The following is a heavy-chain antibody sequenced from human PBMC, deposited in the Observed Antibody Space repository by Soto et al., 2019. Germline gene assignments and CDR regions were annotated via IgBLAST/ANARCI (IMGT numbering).Heavy chain of an antibody. D-gene: IGHD3-10*01. Sequence: GGFLRLSCAASGFSFNSYAMSWVRQAPGKGLEWVSAINGRGDTTYYADSVKGRFTISRDNSKNTISLQMSSLRAEDTAVYYCAKESEYGGSQREYYFDYWGQGILVTVSS. CDR3: AKESEYGGSQREYYFDY. CDR1: GFSFNSYA. V-gene: IGHV3-23*01. J-gene: IGHJ4*02. CDR2: INGRGDTT.